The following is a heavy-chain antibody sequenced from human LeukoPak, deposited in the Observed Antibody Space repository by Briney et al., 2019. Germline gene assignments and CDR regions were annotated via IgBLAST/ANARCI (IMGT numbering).Heavy chain of an antibody. Sequence: GGSLRLSCAASGFTFSNYERNWVRQAQGKGREGVSYISSSGSTRTYADSVKGRFTISRDNAKNSLSLEMNSLRAEDTAVYYCAREIVSAVAGNFDYWGQGTLVTVSS. CDR3: AREIVSAVAGNFDY. CDR1: GFTFSNYE. D-gene: IGHD6-19*01. CDR2: ISSSGSTR. V-gene: IGHV3-48*03. J-gene: IGHJ4*02.